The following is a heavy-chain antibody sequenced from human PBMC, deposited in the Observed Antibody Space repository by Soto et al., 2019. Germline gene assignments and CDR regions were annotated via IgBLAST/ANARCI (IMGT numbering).Heavy chain of an antibody. D-gene: IGHD2-21*02. J-gene: IGHJ4*02. CDR2: IWYDGSNK. CDR1: GFTFSSYG. Sequence: QVQLVESGGGVVQPGRSLRLSCAASGFTFSSYGMHWIRQAPGKGLEWVAVIWYDGSNKYYADSVKGRFTISRDNSKNTLYLQMNSLRAEDTAVYYCARAGLTDYFDYWGQGTLVTVSS. V-gene: IGHV3-33*01. CDR3: ARAGLTDYFDY.